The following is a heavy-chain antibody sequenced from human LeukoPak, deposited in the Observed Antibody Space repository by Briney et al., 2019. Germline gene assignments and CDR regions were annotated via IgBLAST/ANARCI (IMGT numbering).Heavy chain of an antibody. Sequence: SETLSLTCAVYGGSFSGYYWSWIRQPPGKGLEWIGETNHSGSTNYNPSLKSRVTISVDTSKNQFSLKLSSVTAADTAVYYCARVSGTAMFTYYYDSSGHYDYWGQGTLVTVSS. CDR1: GGSFSGYY. CDR3: ARVSGTAMFTYYYDSSGHYDY. CDR2: TNHSGST. D-gene: IGHD3-22*01. V-gene: IGHV4-34*01. J-gene: IGHJ4*02.